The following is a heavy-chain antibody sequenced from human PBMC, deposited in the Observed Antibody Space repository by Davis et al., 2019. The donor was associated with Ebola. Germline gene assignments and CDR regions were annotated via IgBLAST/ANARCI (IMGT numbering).Heavy chain of an antibody. V-gene: IGHV3-30*03. CDR2: ISFDGSNK. CDR1: GFTFSSYA. Sequence: PGGSLRLSCAASGFTFSSYAMHWVRQAPGKGLEWVAVISFDGSNKYYADSVKGRFTISRDSSKNTLHLQMNSLRAEDTAVYYCARDAIAAVSYNQYGMDVWGQGTTVIVSS. CDR3: ARDAIAAVSYNQYGMDV. D-gene: IGHD6-13*01. J-gene: IGHJ6*02.